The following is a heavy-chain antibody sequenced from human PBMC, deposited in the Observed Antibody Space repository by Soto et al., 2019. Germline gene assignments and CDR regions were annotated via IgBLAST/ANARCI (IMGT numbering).Heavy chain of an antibody. CDR1: GYTFTSYD. D-gene: IGHD3-3*01. J-gene: IGHJ6*02. V-gene: IGHV1-8*01. CDR2: MNPNSGNT. Sequence: GASVKVSCKASGYTFTSYDINWVRQATGQGLEWMGWMNPNSGNTGYAQKFQGRVTMTRNTSISTAYMELSSLRSEDTAVYYCARTLRFLEWLPGYYYYGMDVWGQGTTVTVSS. CDR3: ARTLRFLEWLPGYYYYGMDV.